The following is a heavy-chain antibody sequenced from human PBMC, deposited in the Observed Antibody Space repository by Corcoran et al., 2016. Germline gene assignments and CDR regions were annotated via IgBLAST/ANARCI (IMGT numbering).Heavy chain of an antibody. CDR3: ARANRVGWFDP. CDR1: GGSFSGYY. V-gene: IGHV4-34*01. J-gene: IGHJ5*02. CDR2: INHSGST. Sequence: QVQLQQWGAGLLKPSETLSLTCAVYGGSFSGYYWSWIRQPPGKGLAWIGEINHSGSTNYNPSLKSRGTISVDTSKNQFSLKLSSVTAADTAVYYCARANRVGWFDPWGQGTLVTVSS. D-gene: IGHD2-2*01.